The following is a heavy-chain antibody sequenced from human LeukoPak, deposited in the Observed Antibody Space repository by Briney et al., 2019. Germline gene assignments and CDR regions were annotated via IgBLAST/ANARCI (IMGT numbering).Heavy chain of an antibody. V-gene: IGHV1-18*01. J-gene: IGHJ3*02. CDR2: ISAYNGNT. CDR3: ATPMVIGAFDI. Sequence: WASVKVSCKASGYTFTSYGISWVRQAPGQGLEWMGWISAYNGNTNYAQKLQGRVTMTTDTSTSTAYMELRSLRSEDTAVYYCATPMVIGAFDIWGQGTMVTVSS. D-gene: IGHD5-18*01. CDR1: GYTFTSYG.